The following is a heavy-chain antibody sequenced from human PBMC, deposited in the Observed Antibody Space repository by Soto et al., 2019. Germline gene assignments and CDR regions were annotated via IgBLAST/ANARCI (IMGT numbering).Heavy chain of an antibody. J-gene: IGHJ6*02. Sequence: VASVKVSCKASGYTFTNYAVHWVRQAPGQRLEWIGWIVVGSGNTNYAQKFQERVTITRDMSTSTAYMELSSLRSEDTAVYYCAAEIVATISGYYYYYGMDVWGQGTTVTVSS. D-gene: IGHD5-12*01. CDR2: IVVGSGNT. V-gene: IGHV1-58*01. CDR1: GYTFTNYA. CDR3: AAEIVATISGYYYYYGMDV.